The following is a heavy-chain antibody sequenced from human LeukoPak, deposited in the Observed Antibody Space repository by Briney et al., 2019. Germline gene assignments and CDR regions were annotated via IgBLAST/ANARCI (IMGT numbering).Heavy chain of an antibody. V-gene: IGHV3-66*02. J-gene: IGHJ3*02. Sequence: PGGSLRLSCAASGFTVSSNYMSWVRQAPGKGLEWVSVIYSGGSTYYADSVKGRFTISRDNSKNTLYLQMNGLRAEDTAVYYCARDPLSSQKDAFDIWGQGTMVTVSS. CDR2: IYSGGST. CDR3: ARDPLSSQKDAFDI. CDR1: GFTVSSNY. D-gene: IGHD2/OR15-2a*01.